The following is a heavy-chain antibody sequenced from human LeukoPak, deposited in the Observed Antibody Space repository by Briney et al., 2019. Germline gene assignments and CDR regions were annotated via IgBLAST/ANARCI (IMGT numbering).Heavy chain of an antibody. Sequence: SETLSLTCTVSGGSISSYYWSWIRQPAGKGLEWIGYIYYSGSTNYNPSLKSRVTISVDTSKNQFPLKLSSVTAADTAVYYCARDHAGAWNGGYDPWGQGTLVTVSS. V-gene: IGHV4-59*01. CDR1: GGSISSYY. J-gene: IGHJ5*02. CDR3: ARDHAGAWNGGYDP. D-gene: IGHD1-1*01. CDR2: IYYSGST.